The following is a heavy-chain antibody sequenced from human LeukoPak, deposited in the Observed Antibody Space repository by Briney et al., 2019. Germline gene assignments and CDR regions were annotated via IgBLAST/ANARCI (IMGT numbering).Heavy chain of an antibody. CDR2: IYYSGST. D-gene: IGHD5-12*01. CDR3: ATYSGYDFDY. CDR1: GGSISSYS. J-gene: IGHJ4*02. V-gene: IGHV4-59*01. Sequence: SETLSLTCTVSGGSISSYSWSWIRQPPGKGLEWIGYIYYSGSTNYNPSPKSRVTISVDTSKNQFSLKLNSVTAADTAVYYCATYSGYDFDYWGQGTLVTVSS.